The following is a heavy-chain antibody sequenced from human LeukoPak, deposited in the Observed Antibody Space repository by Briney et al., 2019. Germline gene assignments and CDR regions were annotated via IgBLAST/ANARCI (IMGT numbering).Heavy chain of an antibody. Sequence: PGGSLRLSCAASGFTFSTYSMNWVRQAPGKGLDWVSYISSGSGSSIHYADSVKGRFTISRDNSKNTLYLQMNSLRAEDTAVYYCARDLPWFDPWGQGTLVTVSS. CDR1: GFTFSTYS. CDR3: ARDLPWFDP. V-gene: IGHV3-48*01. CDR2: ISSGSGSSI. J-gene: IGHJ5*02.